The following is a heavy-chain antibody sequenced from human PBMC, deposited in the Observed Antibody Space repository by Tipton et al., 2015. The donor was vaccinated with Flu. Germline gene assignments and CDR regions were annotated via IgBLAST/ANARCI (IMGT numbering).Heavy chain of an antibody. V-gene: IGHV4-61*08. D-gene: IGHD3-3*01. Sequence: LRLSCTVSGDSISSGGHYWSWIRQPPGKGLEWIGYIYYSGSTNYNPSLKSRVTISVDTSKNQFSLKLTSVTAADTAVYYCARVPLSGDMDVWGQGTTVTVSS. CDR2: IYYSGST. CDR3: ARVPLSGDMDV. J-gene: IGHJ6*02. CDR1: GDSISSGGHY.